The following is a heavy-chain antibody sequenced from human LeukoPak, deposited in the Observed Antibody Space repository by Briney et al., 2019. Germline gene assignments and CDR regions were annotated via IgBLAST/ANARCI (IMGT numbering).Heavy chain of an antibody. CDR3: ARNLQD. CDR1: GFTSGT. D-gene: IGHD2-15*01. V-gene: IGHV3-23*01. Sequence: GGSLRLSCAGSGFTSGTMSWVRQAPGKGLEWVSAISGDGGRTFYADSVKGRFTISRDNSKNTVYLQMNSLRAEDTALYYCARNLQDWVQGTLVTVSS. CDR2: ISGDGGRT. J-gene: IGHJ4*02.